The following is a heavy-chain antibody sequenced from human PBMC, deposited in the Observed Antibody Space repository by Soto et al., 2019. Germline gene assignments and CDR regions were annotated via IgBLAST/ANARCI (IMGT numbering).Heavy chain of an antibody. CDR2: INAGNGNT. V-gene: IGHV1-3*01. CDR3: ARDAAGPENWFDP. CDR1: GYTFTSYA. D-gene: IGHD2-15*01. J-gene: IGHJ5*02. Sequence: QVQLVQSGAEVKKPGASVKVSCKASGYTFTSYAMHWVRQAPGQRLEWMGWINAGNGNTKYSQKFQGRVTITRDTPASTAYMELSSLRSEDTAVYYCARDAAGPENWFDPWGQGTLVTVSS.